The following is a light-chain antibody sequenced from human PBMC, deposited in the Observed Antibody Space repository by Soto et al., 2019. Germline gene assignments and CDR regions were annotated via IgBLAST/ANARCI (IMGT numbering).Light chain of an antibody. CDR2: GVS. CDR3: QQYGGSPLT. CDR1: QSVSSSS. V-gene: IGKV3-20*01. J-gene: IGKJ4*01. Sequence: EIVLTQSPGTLSLSPGESATLSCRASQSVSSSSLAWYPQKPGQAPRLLFFGVSNRAAGVPDRFGGSGSGTDFTLTISRLEPEDFAVYYCQQYGGSPLTFGGGTKVDIK.